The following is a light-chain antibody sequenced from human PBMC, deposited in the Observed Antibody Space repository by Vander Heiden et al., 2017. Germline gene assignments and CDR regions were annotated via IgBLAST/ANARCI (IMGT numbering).Light chain of an antibody. CDR2: AAS. Sequence: TPFPSSLSASVGDRVTITCRASQSISSYLNWYQQKPGKAPKLLIYAASSLQSGVPSRFSGSGSGTDFTLTISSLQPEDFATYHCQQSYSTPVTFGQGTRLEIK. CDR1: QSISSY. CDR3: QQSYSTPVT. V-gene: IGKV1-39*01. J-gene: IGKJ5*01.